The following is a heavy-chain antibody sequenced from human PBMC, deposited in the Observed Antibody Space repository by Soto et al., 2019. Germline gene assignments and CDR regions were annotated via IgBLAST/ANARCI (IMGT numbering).Heavy chain of an antibody. Sequence: PSETLSLTCTVSGDSITSNSYFWAWIRQPPGKGLEWIGSIYYSGSTYHNPSLKSRVTISVDRSNNQFSLKLTSVTATDTAMYYCARHSPLAAGGAFEFWGQGMMVTVSS. V-gene: IGHV4-39*01. D-gene: IGHD6-13*01. CDR3: ARHSPLAAGGAFEF. J-gene: IGHJ3*01. CDR2: IYYSGST. CDR1: GDSITSNSYF.